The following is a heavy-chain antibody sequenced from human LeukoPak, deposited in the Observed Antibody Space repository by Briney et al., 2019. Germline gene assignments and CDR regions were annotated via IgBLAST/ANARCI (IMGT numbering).Heavy chain of an antibody. CDR2: ISYDGSNK. CDR3: ARDLYGSGSSASAY. V-gene: IGHV3-30*04. Sequence: PGGSLRLSCAASGFTFSSYAMHWVRQAPGKGLEWVAVISYDGSNKNYADSVKGRFTISRDNSKNTLYLQMNSLRAEDTAVYYCARDLYGSGSSASAYWGQGTLVTVSS. D-gene: IGHD3-10*01. J-gene: IGHJ4*02. CDR1: GFTFSSYA.